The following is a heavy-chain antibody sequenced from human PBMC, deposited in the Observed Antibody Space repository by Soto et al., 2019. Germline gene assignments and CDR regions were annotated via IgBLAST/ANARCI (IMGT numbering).Heavy chain of an antibody. CDR2: IIPIFGTA. Sequence: SVKVSCKXSGGTFSSYAISWVRQAPGQGLEWMGGIIPIFGTANYAQKFQGRVTITADESTSTAYMELSSLRSEDTAVYYCARHDCISTSCYYYYYYGMDVWGQGTTVTVSS. J-gene: IGHJ6*02. D-gene: IGHD2-2*01. V-gene: IGHV1-69*13. CDR1: GGTFSSYA. CDR3: ARHDCISTSCYYYYYYGMDV.